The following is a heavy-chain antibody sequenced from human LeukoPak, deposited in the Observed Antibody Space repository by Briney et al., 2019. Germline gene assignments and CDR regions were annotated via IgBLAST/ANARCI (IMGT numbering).Heavy chain of an antibody. V-gene: IGHV4-39*07. CDR3: AREDGSGTYYRDY. CDR1: GYSISTSSYY. CDR2: IYYSGST. Sequence: SETLSLTCTVSGYSISTSSYYWGWIRQPPGKGLEWIGTIYYSGSTYYNPTLKSRVAISADTSKNQFSLRLNSMTAADTAVYYCAREDGSGTYYRDYWGQGTLVTVSS. D-gene: IGHD3-10*01. J-gene: IGHJ4*02.